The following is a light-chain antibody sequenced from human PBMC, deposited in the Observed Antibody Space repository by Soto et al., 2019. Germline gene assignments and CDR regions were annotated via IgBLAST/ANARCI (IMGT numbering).Light chain of an antibody. Sequence: QSVLTQPPAASGTPGLRVTISCSGSSSNIGTNTVNWYQQLPGTAPKLLIYSNDLRPSGVPDRFSGSKSGTSASLAISGLQSEDEADYYCEAWDDSLYGAVFGGGTKLTVL. J-gene: IGLJ2*01. V-gene: IGLV1-44*01. CDR3: EAWDDSLYGAV. CDR1: SSNIGTNT. CDR2: SND.